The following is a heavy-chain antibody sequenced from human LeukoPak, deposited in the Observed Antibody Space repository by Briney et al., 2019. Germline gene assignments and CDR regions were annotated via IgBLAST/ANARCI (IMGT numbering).Heavy chain of an antibody. D-gene: IGHD3-9*01. J-gene: IGHJ6*02. Sequence: ASVKVSCKASGYTFTGDYIHSVRPALGQELEWMGWINTNSGKTNYPQKFQGCVTTTSDTSISSSYMEMSRLRSDETAVYYCARVSDNYGIDVWGQGTTVTVSS. V-gene: IGHV1-2*04. CDR1: GYTFTGDY. CDR2: INTNSGKT. CDR3: ARVSDNYGIDV.